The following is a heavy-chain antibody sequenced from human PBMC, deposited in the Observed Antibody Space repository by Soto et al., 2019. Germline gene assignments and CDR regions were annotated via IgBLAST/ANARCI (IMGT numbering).Heavy chain of an antibody. CDR2: INAGNGNT. Sequence: QVQFMQSGAEVKKPGASVKVSCKASGYTFNSHAIHWVRQAPGQRPEWLGWINAGNGNTYYSEKFESRVTFTGEPLATTVNRELTSLTYEDTAVYYCGRDQSGIGSYVDWFDSWGQGTLATVSS. CDR3: GRDQSGIGSYVDWFDS. V-gene: IGHV1-3*01. D-gene: IGHD2-2*01. CDR1: GYTFNSHA. J-gene: IGHJ5*01.